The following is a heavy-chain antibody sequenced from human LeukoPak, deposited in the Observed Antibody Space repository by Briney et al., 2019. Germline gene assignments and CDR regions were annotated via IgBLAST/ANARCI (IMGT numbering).Heavy chain of an antibody. CDR2: ISWNSGSI. Sequence: PGRSLRLSCAASGFTFDDYAMHWVRQAPGKGLEWVSGISWNSGSIGYADSVKGRFTISRDNAKNSLYLQMNSLRAEDMALYYCAKDARAYGDYGYYFDYWGQGTLVTVSS. CDR1: GFTFDDYA. V-gene: IGHV3-9*03. CDR3: AKDARAYGDYGYYFDY. D-gene: IGHD4-17*01. J-gene: IGHJ4*02.